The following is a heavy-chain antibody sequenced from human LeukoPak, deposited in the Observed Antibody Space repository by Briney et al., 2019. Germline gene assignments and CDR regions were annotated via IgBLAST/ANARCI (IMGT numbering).Heavy chain of an antibody. D-gene: IGHD2/OR15-2a*01. V-gene: IGHV4-39*01. CDR2: IYYSGST. Sequence: SETLSLTCTVSGGSISSYYWGWIRQPPGKGLEWIGIIYYSGSTYYNPSLKGRVTISVDTSKNQFSLKLSSVTAAGTAVYYCARAFRARYFDLWGRGTLVTVSS. J-gene: IGHJ2*01. CDR3: ARAFRARYFDL. CDR1: GGSISSYY.